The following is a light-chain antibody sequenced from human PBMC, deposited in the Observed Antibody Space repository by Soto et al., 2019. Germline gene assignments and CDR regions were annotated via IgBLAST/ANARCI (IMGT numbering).Light chain of an antibody. CDR3: HQYGISPPVT. Sequence: EIVLTQSPATLSLSPGERATLSCRASQSVSSSYFAWYQQKPGQAPRLLIYAASSRATGIPARFSGSGSGTDFTLTISRLEPEDVAISYCHQYGISPPVTFGQGTRLEIK. CDR2: AAS. V-gene: IGKV3-20*01. CDR1: QSVSSSY. J-gene: IGKJ5*01.